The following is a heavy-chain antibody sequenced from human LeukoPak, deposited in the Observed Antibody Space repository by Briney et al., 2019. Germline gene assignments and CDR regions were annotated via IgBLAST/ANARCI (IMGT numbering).Heavy chain of an antibody. J-gene: IGHJ3*02. CDR1: GGSISSGGYS. Sequence: SETLSLTCAVSGGSISSGGYSWSWIRQPPGKGLEWIGYIYHSGSTYYNPSLKSRATISVDRSKNQFSLKLSSVTAADTAVYYCARIYAADAFDIWGQGTMVTVSS. CDR3: ARIYAADAFDI. CDR2: IYHSGST. V-gene: IGHV4-30-2*01. D-gene: IGHD3-16*01.